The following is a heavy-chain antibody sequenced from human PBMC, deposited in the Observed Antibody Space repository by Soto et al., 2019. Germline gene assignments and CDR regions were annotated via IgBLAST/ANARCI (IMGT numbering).Heavy chain of an antibody. CDR1: GFPFGDHA. J-gene: IGHJ5*02. CDR3: AKDLYVQPPSGWFDP. Sequence: PGWSLRLSCAASGFPFGDHAMHWVRQAPGKGLEWVSAITGRGDTTYYADSVKGRFTVSRDNSKNTLFLQMMSLRAEDTAVYYCAKDLYVQPPSGWFDPWGQGTVVTGSS. V-gene: IGHV3-23*01. CDR2: ITGRGDTT. D-gene: IGHD1-26*01.